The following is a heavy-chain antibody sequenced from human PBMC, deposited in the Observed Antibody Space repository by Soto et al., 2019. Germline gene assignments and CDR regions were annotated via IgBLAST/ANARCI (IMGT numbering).Heavy chain of an antibody. V-gene: IGHV1-69*02. CDR2: IIPILGIA. CDR1: GGTFSSYT. Sequence: SVKVSCKASGGTFSSYTISWVRQAPGQGLEWMGRIIPILGIANYAQKFQGRVTITADKSTSTAYMELSSLRSEDTAVYYCARWQRFYYDSSGPLTLGMDVWGQ. J-gene: IGHJ6*02. CDR3: ARWQRFYYDSSGPLTLGMDV. D-gene: IGHD3-22*01.